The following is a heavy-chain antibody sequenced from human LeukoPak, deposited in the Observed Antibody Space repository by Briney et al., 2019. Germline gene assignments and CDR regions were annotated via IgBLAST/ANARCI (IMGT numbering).Heavy chain of an antibody. J-gene: IGHJ4*02. CDR1: GFTFSSYW. D-gene: IGHD3-10*01. V-gene: IGHV3-7*03. CDR2: TNQDGSEK. CDR3: TRYRGYFDY. Sequence: GGSLRLSCAPSGFTFSSYWMSWVRQAPGKGLEWVANTNQDGSEKYYVDSVKGRFTISRDDSKSIAYLQMNSLKTEDTAVYYCTRYRGYFDYWGQGTLVTVSS.